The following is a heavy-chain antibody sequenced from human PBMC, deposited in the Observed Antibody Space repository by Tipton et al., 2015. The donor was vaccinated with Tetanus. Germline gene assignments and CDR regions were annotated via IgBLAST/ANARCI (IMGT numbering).Heavy chain of an antibody. V-gene: IGHV4-39*02. CDR1: SASISSSDYY. CDR3: ARENGGYDYYYYYGMDV. J-gene: IGHJ6*02. CDR2: VYYDGSA. Sequence: TLSLTCTVSSASISSSDYYWGWIRQPPGKGLEWIGSVYYDGSAYRNPSLESRLTISVDTSKNQFSLKLNSVSAADTAVYYCARENGGYDYYYYYGMDVWGQGTTVTVSS. D-gene: IGHD5-12*01.